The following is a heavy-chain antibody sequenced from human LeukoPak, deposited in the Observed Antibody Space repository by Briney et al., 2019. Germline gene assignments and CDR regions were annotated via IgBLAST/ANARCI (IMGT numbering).Heavy chain of an antibody. CDR2: IKQDGSDK. CDR3: ARASAVAGTRDY. D-gene: IGHD6-19*01. Sequence: GGSLRLSCGASGFTLSDYAMHWVRQAPGRGLEWVANIKQDGSDKYYVDSVKGRFTISRDNAKNSLSLQMNSLRAEDTAVYYCARASAVAGTRDYWGQGTLVTVSS. CDR1: GFTLSDYA. V-gene: IGHV3-7*01. J-gene: IGHJ4*02.